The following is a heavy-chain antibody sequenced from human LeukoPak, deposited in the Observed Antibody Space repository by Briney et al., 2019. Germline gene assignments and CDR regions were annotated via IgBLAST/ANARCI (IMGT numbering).Heavy chain of an antibody. D-gene: IGHD3-3*01. CDR1: GDSVSSNSAA. CDR3: ARDGTPLRFLEWFPSPEDWFDP. Sequence: SQTLSLTCAISGDSVSSNSAAWNWIRQSPSRGLEWLGRTYYRSKWHNDYAVSVKSRITINPDTSKNQFSLQLNSVTPEDTAVYYCARDGTPLRFLEWFPSPEDWFDPWGQGTLVTVSS. CDR2: TYYRSKWHN. V-gene: IGHV6-1*01. J-gene: IGHJ5*02.